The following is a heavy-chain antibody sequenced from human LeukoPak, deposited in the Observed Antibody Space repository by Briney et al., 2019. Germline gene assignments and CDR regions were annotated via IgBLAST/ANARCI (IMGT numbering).Heavy chain of an antibody. CDR2: INHSGST. J-gene: IGHJ4*02. Sequence: SETLSLTCAVYGGSFSGYYWSWIRQPPGKGLEWIGEINHSGSTNYNPSLKSRVTISVDASKNQFSLKLSSVIAADTAVYYCARYFKGGWYYFDYWGQGTLVTVSS. CDR1: GGSFSGYY. CDR3: ARYFKGGWYYFDY. D-gene: IGHD6-19*01. V-gene: IGHV4-34*01.